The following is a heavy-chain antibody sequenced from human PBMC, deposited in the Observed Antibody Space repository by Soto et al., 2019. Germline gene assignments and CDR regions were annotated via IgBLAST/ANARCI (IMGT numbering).Heavy chain of an antibody. J-gene: IGHJ4*02. D-gene: IGHD3-22*01. Sequence: SGKVSCKASGYTFTNYDINWVRQATGQGAEWMGWMSPNNGDTDFAQKFQGRVTMTRDTSTGTAYMELSSLISEDTAVYYCARGIDAGLDYWGQGSLVTVSS. CDR1: GYTFTNYD. V-gene: IGHV1-8*01. CDR2: MSPNNGDT. CDR3: ARGIDAGLDY.